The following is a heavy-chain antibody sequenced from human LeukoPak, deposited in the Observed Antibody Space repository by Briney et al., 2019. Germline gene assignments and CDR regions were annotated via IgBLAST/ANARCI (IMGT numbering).Heavy chain of an antibody. D-gene: IGHD3-10*01. V-gene: IGHV4-39*01. CDR1: GGSISSSSYY. J-gene: IGHJ4*02. CDR2: IYYSGST. CDR3: ARRGYYYGSGKFDY. Sequence: SETLSLTCTVSGGSISSSSYYWGWIRQPPGKGLEWIGSIYYSGSTYYNPSLKSRVTISVDTSKNQFSLKLSSVTAADTAVYYCARRGYYYGSGKFDYWGQGTLVTVSS.